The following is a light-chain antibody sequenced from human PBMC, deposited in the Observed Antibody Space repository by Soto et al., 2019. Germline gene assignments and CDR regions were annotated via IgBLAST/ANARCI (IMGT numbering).Light chain of an antibody. CDR3: QHYNSYSEA. V-gene: IGKV1-5*03. CDR2: KAS. CDR1: QTISSW. J-gene: IGKJ1*01. Sequence: DIQMTQSPSTLSGSVGDRVTITCRASQTISSWLAWYQQKPGKAPKLLIYKASTLKSGVPSRFSGSGSGTEFTLTISSLQPYDFATYYCQHYNSYSEAFGQGPKVELK.